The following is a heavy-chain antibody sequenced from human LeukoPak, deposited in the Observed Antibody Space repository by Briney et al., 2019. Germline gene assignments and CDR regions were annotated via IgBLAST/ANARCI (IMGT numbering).Heavy chain of an antibody. V-gene: IGHV4-39*01. CDR1: GGSISSLTYY. D-gene: IGHD6-19*01. Sequence: SSETLSLTCTVSGGSISSLTYYWGWIRQPPGKGLEWTASIYYSGTTYYSPSLKSRVTISVNRSNNQFSLRLSSVTAADTAVYFCAGYSSGWSSGGGYWGQGTLVTVSS. CDR2: IYYSGTT. J-gene: IGHJ4*02. CDR3: AGYSSGWSSGGGY.